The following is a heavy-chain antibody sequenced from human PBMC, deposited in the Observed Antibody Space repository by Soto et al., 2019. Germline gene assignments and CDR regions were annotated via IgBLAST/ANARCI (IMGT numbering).Heavy chain of an antibody. Sequence: EVQLLESGGGLVQPGGSLRLSCAASGFTFSSYAMSWVRQAPGKGLEWVSAISGSGGRTYSADSVKGRFTISRDNSKNTRYLQMNSLRAEDTAVYYCARDLDGSGSYYTDYWGQGTLVTVSS. CDR2: ISGSGGRT. J-gene: IGHJ4*02. D-gene: IGHD3-10*01. CDR1: GFTFSSYA. V-gene: IGHV3-23*01. CDR3: ARDLDGSGSYYTDY.